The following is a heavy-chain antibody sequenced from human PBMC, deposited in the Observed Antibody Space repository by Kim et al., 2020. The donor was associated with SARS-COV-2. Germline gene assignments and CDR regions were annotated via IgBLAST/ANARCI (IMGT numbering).Heavy chain of an antibody. CDR1: GFNFDDYT. CDR3: AKEGGTMFFDS. Sequence: GGSLRLSCAGSGFNFDDYTMHWVRQAPGRGLEWVSLIRWNIRSIYYADSVKGRFTISADHTRNSLYLQMSSLRTEDTAFYYCAKEGGTMFFDSWGQGTLVTVSS. CDR2: IRWNIRSI. D-gene: IGHD3-10*02. V-gene: IGHV3-43*01. J-gene: IGHJ4*02.